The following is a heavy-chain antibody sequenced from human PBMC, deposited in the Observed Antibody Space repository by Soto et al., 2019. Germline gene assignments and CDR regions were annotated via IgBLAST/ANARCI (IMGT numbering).Heavy chain of an antibody. CDR2: ICPGDSDT. CDR3: ASSSFLRSGDLFHGLDV. CDR1: GYSFTSYC. D-gene: IGHD3-10*01. J-gene: IGHJ6*02. Sequence: GESLKISCKGSGYSFTSYCIAWVRQVPGKGLEWMGIICPGDSDTRYSPSFQGQVTISADKSINTAYLQWSSLKASDTAIYYCASSSFLRSGDLFHGLDVWGQGTTVTVSS. V-gene: IGHV5-51*01.